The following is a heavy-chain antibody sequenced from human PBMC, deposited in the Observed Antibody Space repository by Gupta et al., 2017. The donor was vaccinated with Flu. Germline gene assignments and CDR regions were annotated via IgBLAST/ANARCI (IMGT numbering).Heavy chain of an antibody. CDR2: IVPIFGTP. J-gene: IGHJ4*02. V-gene: IGHV1-69*01. Sequence: QVQPVQSGAEVKKPGSSVKVSCTASGGTFTSFAIVWVRQAPGQGLEYMGGIVPIFGTPKYAQKIRGRLTITADELTRTAYMELSSLRSEDTATYYCAIGPDYVDYRLDYWGQGTLVTVSS. CDR1: GGTFTSFA. CDR3: AIGPDYVDYRLDY. D-gene: IGHD4-17*01.